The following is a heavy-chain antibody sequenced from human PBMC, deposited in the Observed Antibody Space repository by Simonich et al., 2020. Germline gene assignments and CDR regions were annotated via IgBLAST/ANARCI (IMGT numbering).Heavy chain of an antibody. CDR1: GYTFTGYY. V-gene: IGHV1-2*06. J-gene: IGHJ6*02. CDR3: ARDLFEMATIRYYYYGMDV. CDR2: RNPDSVGT. Sequence: QVQLVQSGAEVKKPGASVKVSCKASGYTFTGYYMHWERPAPGQGLEGRGRRNPDSVGTNHAQKFQCRVTMTRDTSTSTAYMELRRLSSDDTAVYYCARDLFEMATIRYYYYGMDVWGQGTTVTVSS. D-gene: IGHD5-12*01.